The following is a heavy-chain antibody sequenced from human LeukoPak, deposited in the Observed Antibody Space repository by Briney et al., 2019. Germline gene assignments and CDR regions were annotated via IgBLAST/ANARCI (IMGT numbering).Heavy chain of an antibody. J-gene: IGHJ4*02. CDR1: GYTFTGYY. CDR2: INPNSGGT. D-gene: IGHD6-13*01. V-gene: IGHV1-2*02. CDR3: ASSHKGAAVEDY. Sequence: ASVKVSCKASGYTFTGYYMHWVRQAPGQGLEWMGWINPNSGGTNYAQKFQGRVSMIRDTSISTAYMELSRLRSDDTAVYYCASSHKGAAVEDYWGQGTLVTVSS.